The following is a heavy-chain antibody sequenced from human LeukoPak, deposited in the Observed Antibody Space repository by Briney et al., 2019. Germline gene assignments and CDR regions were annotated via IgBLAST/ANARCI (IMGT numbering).Heavy chain of an antibody. J-gene: IGHJ4*02. V-gene: IGHV4-4*02. CDR3: ARIPVGGTMVRGVRD. CDR2: IYHSGST. CDR1: GGSISSSNW. Sequence: SGTLSLTCAVSGGSISSSNWWSWVRQPPGKGLEWIGEIYHSGSTNYNPSLKSRATISVDKSKNQFSLKLSSVTAADTAVYYCARIPVGGTMVRGVRDWGQGTLVTVSS. D-gene: IGHD3-10*01.